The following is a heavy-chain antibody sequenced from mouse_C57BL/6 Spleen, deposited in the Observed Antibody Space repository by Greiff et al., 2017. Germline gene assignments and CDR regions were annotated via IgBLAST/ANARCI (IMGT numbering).Heavy chain of an antibody. D-gene: IGHD1-1*02. CDR2: IYPYGSGT. V-gene: IGHV1-72*01. CDR1: GYTFTSYW. CDR3: ARGCYGEVAY. Sequence: QVQLQQPGAELVKPGASVKLSCKASGYTFTSYWMHWVKQRPGRGLEWIGRIYPYGSGTNYNEKFKGKATLTVDKPSSTAYMQLSSLTSEDSAVYYWARGCYGEVAYWCQGPLVTVSA. J-gene: IGHJ3*01.